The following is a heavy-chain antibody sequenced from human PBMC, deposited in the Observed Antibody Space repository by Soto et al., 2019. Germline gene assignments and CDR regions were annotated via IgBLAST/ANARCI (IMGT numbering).Heavy chain of an antibody. CDR3: ARATLTRDKGFDY. Sequence: QVQLQESGPGLVEPSETLSLTCTVSGGSISSYYWSWIRQPPGKGLEWIGYIYYSGSTNYNPSLKSRVTISVDTSKNQFSLKLSAVTVADTAVYYCARATLTRDKGFDYWGQGTLVTVSS. CDR1: GGSISSYY. V-gene: IGHV4-59*01. D-gene: IGHD1-1*01. J-gene: IGHJ4*02. CDR2: IYYSGST.